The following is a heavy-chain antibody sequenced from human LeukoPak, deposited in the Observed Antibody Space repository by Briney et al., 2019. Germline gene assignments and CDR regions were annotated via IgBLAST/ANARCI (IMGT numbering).Heavy chain of an antibody. CDR3: ARERDYGDYHWLDP. J-gene: IGHJ5*02. Sequence: SETLSLTCTVSGGSISSGGYYWSWIRQHPGKGLEWIGYIYYSGSTYYNPSLKSRVTISVDTSKNQFSLKLSSVTAADTAVYYCARERDYGDYHWLDPWGQGTLVTVSS. CDR1: GGSISSGGYY. V-gene: IGHV4-31*03. D-gene: IGHD4-17*01. CDR2: IYYSGST.